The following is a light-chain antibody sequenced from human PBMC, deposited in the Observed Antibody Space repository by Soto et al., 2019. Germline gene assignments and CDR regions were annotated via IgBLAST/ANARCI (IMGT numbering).Light chain of an antibody. V-gene: IGKV3-15*01. Sequence: EIVMTQSPATLSVSPGERATLSCRASQSVSSNLAWYQQKPGQAPRLLIYGSSTRATGIPARFSGSGSGTEFTLTISSLQSEDCAVYYCQQYNNWPYTFGQRTKLEIK. CDR3: QQYNNWPYT. J-gene: IGKJ2*01. CDR2: GSS. CDR1: QSVSSN.